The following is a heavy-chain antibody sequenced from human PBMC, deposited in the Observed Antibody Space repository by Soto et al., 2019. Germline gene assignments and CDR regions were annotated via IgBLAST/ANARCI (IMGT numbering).Heavy chain of an antibody. D-gene: IGHD4-17*01. CDR2: IYYAGNNK. Sequence: QVQLVESGGGVVQPGRSLRLSCAASGFTFSAYGMHWVRQAPGKGLEWLAMIYYAGNNKYYADSVEGRFTIARDNSKNTLYLQMSSLRAEDTAGYYCARVGGTVTSDYWGQGTLVTVSS. J-gene: IGHJ4*02. V-gene: IGHV3-33*01. CDR3: ARVGGTVTSDY. CDR1: GFTFSAYG.